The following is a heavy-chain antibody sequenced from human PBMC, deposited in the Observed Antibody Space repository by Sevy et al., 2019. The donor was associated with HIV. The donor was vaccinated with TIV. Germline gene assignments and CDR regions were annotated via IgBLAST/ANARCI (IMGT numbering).Heavy chain of an antibody. Sequence: GGSLRLSCAASGFTFSSYAMSWVRQPPGKGLEWVSAISGRAGSTYYADSGKGRFTVSRDNSKNTLFLQMNSLGAEETAVYYCAKVLRLMVRGVNLLDYWGQGTLVTVSS. CDR1: GFTFSSYA. CDR2: ISGRAGST. D-gene: IGHD3-10*01. J-gene: IGHJ4*02. CDR3: AKVLRLMVRGVNLLDY. V-gene: IGHV3-23*01.